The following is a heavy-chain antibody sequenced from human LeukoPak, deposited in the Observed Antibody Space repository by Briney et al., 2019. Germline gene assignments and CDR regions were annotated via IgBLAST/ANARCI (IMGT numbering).Heavy chain of an antibody. J-gene: IGHJ4*02. CDR2: ISGSGGST. V-gene: IGHV3-23*01. Sequence: GGSLRLSCAASGFTFSDYYMSWIRQAPGKGLEWVSAISGSGGSTYYADSVKGRFTISRDNSKNTLYLQMNSLRAEDTAVYYCAKDQEDYGGNSNFDYWGQGTLVTVSS. CDR3: AKDQEDYGGNSNFDY. CDR1: GFTFSDYY. D-gene: IGHD4-23*01.